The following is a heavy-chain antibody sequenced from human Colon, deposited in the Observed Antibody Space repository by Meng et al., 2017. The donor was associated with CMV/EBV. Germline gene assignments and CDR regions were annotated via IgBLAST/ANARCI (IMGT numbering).Heavy chain of an antibody. CDR1: GFTVSSNY. Sequence: LSCAASGFTVSSNYMSWVRQAPGKGLEWVSVIYSGGSTDYADSVKGRFTISRDNSKNTLYLQMNNLRAEDTAVYYCARGRPHWYFDLWGRGTLVTVSS. V-gene: IGHV3-53*01. J-gene: IGHJ2*01. CDR3: ARGRPHWYFDL. CDR2: IYSGGST.